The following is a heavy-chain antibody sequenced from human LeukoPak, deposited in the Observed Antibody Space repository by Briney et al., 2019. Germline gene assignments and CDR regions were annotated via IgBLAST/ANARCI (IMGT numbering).Heavy chain of an antibody. CDR3: ARETYSGSLIDY. V-gene: IGHV4-59*01. Sequence: SETLSLTCTVSGVSISSYYWSWIRQPPGKGLEWIGYIYYSGSTNYNPSLKSRVTISVDTSKNQFSLKLSSVTAADTAVYYCARETYSGSLIDYWGQGTLVTVSS. J-gene: IGHJ4*02. D-gene: IGHD1-26*01. CDR1: GVSISSYY. CDR2: IYYSGST.